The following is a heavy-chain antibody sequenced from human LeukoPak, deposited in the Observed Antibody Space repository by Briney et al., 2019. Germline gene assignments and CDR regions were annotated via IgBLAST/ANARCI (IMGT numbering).Heavy chain of an antibody. CDR3: ARPDPYYYGMDV. Sequence: PSQALSLTCTVSGGSISSGGYYWSWIRQPPGKGLEWIGRIYTSGSTNYNPSLKSRVTISVDTSKNQFSLKLSSVTAADTAVYYCARPDPYYYGMDVWGQGTTVTVSS. V-gene: IGHV4-61*02. J-gene: IGHJ6*02. CDR1: GGSISSGGYY. CDR2: IYTSGST.